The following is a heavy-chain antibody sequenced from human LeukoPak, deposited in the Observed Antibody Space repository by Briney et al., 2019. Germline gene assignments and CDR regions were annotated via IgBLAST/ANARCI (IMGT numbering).Heavy chain of an antibody. J-gene: IGHJ6*03. CDR3: ARSYFWSGYYPLYYYYYMDV. V-gene: IGHV1-18*04. CDR1: GYTFTGYY. D-gene: IGHD3-3*01. Sequence: ASVKVSCKASGYTFTGYYMHWVRQAPGQGLEWMGWISAYNGNTNYAQKLQGRVTMTTDTSTSTAYMELRSLRSDDTAVYYCARSYFWSGYYPLYYYYYMDVWGKGTTVTVSS. CDR2: ISAYNGNT.